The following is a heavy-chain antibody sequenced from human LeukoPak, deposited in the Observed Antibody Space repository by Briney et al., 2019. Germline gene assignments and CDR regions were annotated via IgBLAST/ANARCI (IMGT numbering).Heavy chain of an antibody. CDR2: IKIDGSSI. V-gene: IGHV3-74*01. Sequence: GGSLRLSCAASGLTFSNSWMHWVRQAPGKGLVWVSRIKIDGSSITYADSVKGRFTISRDSAKNTLYLQMNSLRADDTAVYYCTRQYSAGLDTWGQGTLVAVSS. D-gene: IGHD6-13*01. CDR3: TRQYSAGLDT. CDR1: GLTFSNSW. J-gene: IGHJ5*02.